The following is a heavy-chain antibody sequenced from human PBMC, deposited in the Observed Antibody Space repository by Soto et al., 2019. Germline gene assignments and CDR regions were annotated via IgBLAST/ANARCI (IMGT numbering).Heavy chain of an antibody. D-gene: IGHD3-10*01. J-gene: IGHJ4*02. V-gene: IGHV3-7*05. Sequence: EVQLVESGGGLVQPGGSLRLSCAASGFTFSDYWMSWFRQAPGKGLECVANIKTAGSEKYYVDPVKGRFTISRDNAKNSLYLQLNSLRAEDTAVYYCASSMGRGGNDYWGQGTLVAVSS. CDR2: IKTAGSEK. CDR3: ASSMGRGGNDY. CDR1: GFTFSDYW.